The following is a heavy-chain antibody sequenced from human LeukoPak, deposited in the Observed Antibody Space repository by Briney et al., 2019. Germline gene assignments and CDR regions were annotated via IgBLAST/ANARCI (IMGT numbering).Heavy chain of an antibody. CDR2: IYYSGST. CDR1: GGSISSGGYY. CDR3: ARRKIVVVPAAIPFYDY. Sequence: SETLSLTCTVSGGSISSGGYYWSWIRQHPGKGLEWIGYIYYSGSTYYNPSLKSRVTISVDTSKNQFSLKLSSVTAADTAVYYCARRKIVVVPAAIPFYDYWGQGTLVTVSS. J-gene: IGHJ4*02. D-gene: IGHD2-2*01. V-gene: IGHV4-31*03.